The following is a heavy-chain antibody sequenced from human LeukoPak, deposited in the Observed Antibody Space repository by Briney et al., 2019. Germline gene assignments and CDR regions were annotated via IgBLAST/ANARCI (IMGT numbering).Heavy chain of an antibody. V-gene: IGHV4-59*12. Sequence: SETLSPTCTVSGGSISSYYWSWIRQPPGKGLEWIGYIYYSGSTNYNPSLKSRVTISVDTSKNQFSLKLSSVTAADTAVYYCARGLRGYSYGPHYYYGMDVWGQGTTVTVSS. D-gene: IGHD5-18*01. CDR2: IYYSGST. J-gene: IGHJ6*02. CDR3: ARGLRGYSYGPHYYYGMDV. CDR1: GGSISSYY.